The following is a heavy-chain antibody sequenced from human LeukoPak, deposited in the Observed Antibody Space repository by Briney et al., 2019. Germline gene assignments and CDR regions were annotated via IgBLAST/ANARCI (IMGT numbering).Heavy chain of an antibody. V-gene: IGHV4-4*02. CDR1: GGSISSDNW. CDR2: IYHAGST. CDR3: AKGNTMVRGLLNWFDL. Sequence: DPSGTLSLTCAVAGGSISSDNWWSWIRQPPGKGLEWIGEIYHAGSTNYNPSLKSRVTISVDMSMNQFSLKLTSVTAADTAFYYCAKGNTMVRGLLNWFDLWGQGTLVTVSS. D-gene: IGHD3-10*01. J-gene: IGHJ5*02.